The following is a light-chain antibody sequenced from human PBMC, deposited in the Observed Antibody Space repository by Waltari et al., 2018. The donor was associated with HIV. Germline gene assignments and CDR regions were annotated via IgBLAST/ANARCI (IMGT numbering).Light chain of an antibody. CDR2: TNN. CDR1: RSNIGSNA. CDR3: AAWDASLNNWV. V-gene: IGLV1-44*01. J-gene: IGLJ3*02. Sequence: QSVLTQPPSASGTPGQRVTISCSGSRSNIGSNAVNWYQHFPGKAPKLLLHTNNQRPSGGPDRFSGSNSGTSASLAISGLQSEDEADYYCAAWDASLNNWVFGGGTKLTVL.